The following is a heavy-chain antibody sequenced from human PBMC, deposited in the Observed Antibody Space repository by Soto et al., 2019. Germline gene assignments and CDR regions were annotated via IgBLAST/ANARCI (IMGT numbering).Heavy chain of an antibody. D-gene: IGHD6-25*01. CDR3: AGQTFTIAAASYGRSNWFDP. V-gene: IGHV4-39*01. CDR2: IYYSGST. CDR1: GGSISSSSYY. Sequence: ASETLSLTCTVSGGSISSSSYYWGWIRQPPGKGLEWIGSIYYSGSTYYNPSLKSRVTISVDTSKNQFSLKLSSVTAADTAVYYCAGQTFTIAAASYGRSNWFDPWGPGTLVTVS. J-gene: IGHJ5*02.